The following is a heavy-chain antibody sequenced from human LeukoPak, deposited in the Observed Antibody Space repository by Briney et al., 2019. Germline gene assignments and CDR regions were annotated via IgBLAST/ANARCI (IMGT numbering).Heavy chain of an antibody. Sequence: PGGSLRLSCAASGFTFSSYGMHWVRPAPGKGLEWVAVISYDGSNKYYADSVKGRFTISRDNSKNTLYLQMNSLRAEDTAVYYCAKGGYDYVWGSYRSFDYWGQGTLVTVSS. D-gene: IGHD3-16*02. V-gene: IGHV3-30*18. CDR3: AKGGYDYVWGSYRSFDY. CDR1: GFTFSSYG. CDR2: ISYDGSNK. J-gene: IGHJ4*02.